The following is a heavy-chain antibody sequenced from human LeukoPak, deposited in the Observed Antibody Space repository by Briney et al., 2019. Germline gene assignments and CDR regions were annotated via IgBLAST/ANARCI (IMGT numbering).Heavy chain of an antibody. J-gene: IGHJ5*02. CDR3: ARDQSYYYDSSGPNWFDP. Sequence: SETLSLTCTVCGGSISSYYWSWIRQPPGKGLEWIGYIYYSGSTNYNPSLKSRVTISVDTSKNQFSLKLSSVTAADTAVYYCARDQSYYYDSSGPNWFDPWGQGTLVTVSS. CDR2: IYYSGST. D-gene: IGHD3-22*01. CDR1: GGSISSYY. V-gene: IGHV4-59*01.